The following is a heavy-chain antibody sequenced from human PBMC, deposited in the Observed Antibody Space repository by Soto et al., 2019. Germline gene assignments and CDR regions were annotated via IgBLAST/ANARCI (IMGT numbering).Heavy chain of an antibody. CDR2: ISSSSSYT. CDR1: GFTFSDYY. V-gene: IGHV3-11*06. CDR3: ARVLDGSSWNFDY. J-gene: IGHJ4*02. Sequence: PGGSLRLSCAASGFTFSDYYMSWIRQAPGKGLEWVSYISSSSSYTNYADSVKGRFTISRDNAKNSLYLQMNSLRAEDTAVYYCARVLDGSSWNFDYWGQGTLVTVSS. D-gene: IGHD6-13*01.